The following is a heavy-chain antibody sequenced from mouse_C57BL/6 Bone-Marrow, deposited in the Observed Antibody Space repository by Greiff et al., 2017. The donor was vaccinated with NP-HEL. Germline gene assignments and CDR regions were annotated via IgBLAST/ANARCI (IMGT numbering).Heavy chain of an antibody. CDR2: IYPRSGNT. CDR1: GYTFTSYG. D-gene: IGHD1-1*01. V-gene: IGHV1-81*01. Sequence: VKLMESGAELARPGASVKLSCKASGYTFTSYGISWVKQRTGQGLEWIGEIYPRSGNTYYNEKFKGKATLTADKSSSTAYMELRSLTSEDSAVYFCARGTVSTTVEGWYFDVWGTGTTVTVSS. J-gene: IGHJ1*03. CDR3: ARGTVSTTVEGWYFDV.